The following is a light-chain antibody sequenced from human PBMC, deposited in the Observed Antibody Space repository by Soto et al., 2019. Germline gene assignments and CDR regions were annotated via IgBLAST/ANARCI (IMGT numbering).Light chain of an antibody. Sequence: ETVMTQSPGTLSLSPGERATLSCRASQSVSSGDLAWYQQQPGQAPRHLIFGASNRATGIPDRFTGSGSGTDFTLTISRLEPEDFAVYYCQQYGISQNTFGQGTKLEIK. V-gene: IGKV3-20*01. CDR3: QQYGISQNT. CDR2: GAS. CDR1: QSVSSGD. J-gene: IGKJ2*01.